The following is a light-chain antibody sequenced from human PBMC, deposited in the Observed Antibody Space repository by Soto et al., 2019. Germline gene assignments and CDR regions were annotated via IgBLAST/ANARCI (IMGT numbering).Light chain of an antibody. CDR1: SSDVGGYNY. V-gene: IGLV2-14*01. J-gene: IGLJ2*01. CDR2: EVS. CDR3: SSYTSSSTLV. Sequence: QSALTQPASVSGSPGQSITISCTGTSSDVGGYNYVSWYQQHPGKAPKLMISEVSNRPSGVSNRFSGSKSGNTASLTISGLQAEDEAYYYCSSYTSSSTLVFGGGTKLTVL.